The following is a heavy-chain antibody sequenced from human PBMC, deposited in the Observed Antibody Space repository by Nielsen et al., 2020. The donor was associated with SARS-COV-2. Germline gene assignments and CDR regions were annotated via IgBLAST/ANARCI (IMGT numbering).Heavy chain of an antibody. CDR2: ISAYNGNT. CDR3: AGVRCSGGSCYFDY. Sequence: ASVKVSCKASGYTFTSYGISWVRQAPGQGLEWMGWISAYNGNTNYAQKLQGRVTMTTDTSTSTAYMELRSLRSDDTAVYYCAGVRCSGGSCYFDYWGQGTLVTVSS. V-gene: IGHV1-18*04. D-gene: IGHD2-15*01. CDR1: GYTFTSYG. J-gene: IGHJ4*02.